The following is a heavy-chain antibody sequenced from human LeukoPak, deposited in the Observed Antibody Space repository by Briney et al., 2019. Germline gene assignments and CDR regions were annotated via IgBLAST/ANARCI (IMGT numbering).Heavy chain of an antibody. CDR3: ARDVAAAASHLDY. Sequence: PGGSLRLSCAASGFTFSNSGMHWVRQAPGEGLEWVAFIRYDGTNKYYADSVKGRFTISRDNSKNTLYLQMNSLRAEGTAVYYCARDVAAAASHLDYWGQGTLVTVSS. CDR2: IRYDGTNK. CDR1: GFTFSNSG. D-gene: IGHD2-15*01. V-gene: IGHV3-30*02. J-gene: IGHJ4*02.